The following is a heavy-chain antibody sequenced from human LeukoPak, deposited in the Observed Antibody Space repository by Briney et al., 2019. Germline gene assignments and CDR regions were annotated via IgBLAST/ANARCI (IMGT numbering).Heavy chain of an antibody. V-gene: IGHV3-7*03. CDR3: ARDYYTGYYYYGMDV. Sequence: GGSLRLSCAASGFTFSNYWMSWVRQAPGKGLEWVANIKHDGGDKHYVDSVKGRFTIARDSAKNSLNLQMHSLRAEDTAVYYCARDYYTGYYYYGMDVWGQGTTVTVSS. J-gene: IGHJ6*02. CDR2: IKHDGGDK. D-gene: IGHD2-8*02. CDR1: GFTFSNYW.